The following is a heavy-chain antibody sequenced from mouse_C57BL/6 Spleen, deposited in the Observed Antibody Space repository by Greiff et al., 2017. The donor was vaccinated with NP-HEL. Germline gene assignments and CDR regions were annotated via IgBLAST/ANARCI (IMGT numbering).Heavy chain of an antibody. Sequence: VQLQQPGAELVKPGASVKVSCKASGYTFTSYWMHWVKQRPGQGLEWIGRIHPSDSDTNYNQKFKGKATLTADKSSSTAYMELRSLTSEDSAVYFCAREGLFTTVVAGAMDYWGQGTSVTVSS. CDR2: IHPSDSDT. D-gene: IGHD1-1*01. CDR1: GYTFTSYW. J-gene: IGHJ4*01. V-gene: IGHV1-74*01. CDR3: AREGLFTTVVAGAMDY.